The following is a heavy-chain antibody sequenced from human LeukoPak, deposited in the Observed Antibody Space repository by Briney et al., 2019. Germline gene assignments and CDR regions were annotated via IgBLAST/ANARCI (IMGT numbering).Heavy chain of an antibody. D-gene: IGHD3-9*01. CDR1: GGSISNYY. Sequence: SETLSLTCTVSGGSISNYYWSWIRQPPGKGLEWIGYIHYSGSTNYNPSLKSRVTISVNTSKNQFSLRLSSVTAADTAVYYCVKTYYDILTGYYQDYWGQGTLVTVSS. V-gene: IGHV4-59*08. CDR2: IHYSGST. J-gene: IGHJ4*02. CDR3: VKTYYDILTGYYQDY.